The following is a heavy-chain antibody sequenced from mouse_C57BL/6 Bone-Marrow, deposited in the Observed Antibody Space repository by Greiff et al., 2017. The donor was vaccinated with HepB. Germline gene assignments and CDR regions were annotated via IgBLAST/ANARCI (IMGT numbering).Heavy chain of an antibody. CDR3: ARSPGGTTVDLPYWYFDV. CDR2: IDPNSGGT. Sequence: QVQLQQPGAELVKPGASVKLSSKASGYTFTSYWMHWVKQRPGRGLEWIGRIDPNSGGTKYNEKFKSKATLTVDKPSSTAYMQLSSLTSEDSAVYYCARSPGGTTVDLPYWYFDVWGTGTTVTVSS. D-gene: IGHD1-1*01. V-gene: IGHV1-62-3*01. J-gene: IGHJ1*03. CDR1: GYTFTSYW.